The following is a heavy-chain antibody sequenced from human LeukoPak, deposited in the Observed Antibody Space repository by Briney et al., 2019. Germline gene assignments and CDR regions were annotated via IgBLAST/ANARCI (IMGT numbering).Heavy chain of an antibody. CDR2: INHSGST. CDR1: GGSFSCYY. Sequence: SETLSLTCAVYGGSFSCYYWSWIRQPPGKGLEWIGEINHSGSTNYNPSLKSRVTISVDTSKNQFSLKLSSVTAADTAVYYCARARPGGSYYYYYYMDVWGKGTTVTVSS. CDR3: ARARPGGSYYYYYYMDV. J-gene: IGHJ6*03. V-gene: IGHV4-34*01. D-gene: IGHD1-26*01.